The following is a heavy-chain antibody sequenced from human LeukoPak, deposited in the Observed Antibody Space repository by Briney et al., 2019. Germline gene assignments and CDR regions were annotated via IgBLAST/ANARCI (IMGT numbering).Heavy chain of an antibody. CDR3: VVVVAAPYYFDY. Sequence: PSETLSLTCTVSGGSISSSRYYWGWIRQPPGKGRGWIGSIYYSGSTYYNPSLKSRVTISVDTSKNQFSLKLSSVTAADTAVYYCVVVVAAPYYFDYWGQGTLVTVSS. D-gene: IGHD2-15*01. J-gene: IGHJ4*02. V-gene: IGHV4-39*01. CDR1: GGSISSSRYY. CDR2: IYYSGST.